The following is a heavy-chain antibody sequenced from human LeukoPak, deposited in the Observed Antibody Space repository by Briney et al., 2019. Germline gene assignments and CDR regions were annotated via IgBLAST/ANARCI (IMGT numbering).Heavy chain of an antibody. CDR1: GGSISSYY. J-gene: IGHJ4*02. V-gene: IGHV4-59*12. D-gene: IGHD3-10*01. CDR2: IYYSGST. CDR3: ARGWWRGITMVRGVIITLDPIYYFDY. Sequence: SETLSLTCTVSGGSISSYYWSWIRQPPGKGLEWIGYIYYSGSTNYNPSLKSRVTISVDTSKNQFSLKLSSVTAADTAVYYCARGWWRGITMVRGVIITLDPIYYFDYWGQGTLVTVSS.